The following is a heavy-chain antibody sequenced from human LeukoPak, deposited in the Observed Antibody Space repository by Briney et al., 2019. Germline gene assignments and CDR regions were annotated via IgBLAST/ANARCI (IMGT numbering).Heavy chain of an antibody. D-gene: IGHD3-22*01. Sequence: SETLSLTCTVSGGSISSYYWSWIRQPAGKGLEWIGRIYTSGSTNYNPSLKSRVTMSVDTSKNQFSLKLSSVTAADTAVYYCARDLAYDSSGWPQYYYYYYMDVWGEGTTVTVSS. CDR3: ARDLAYDSSGWPQYYYYYYMDV. J-gene: IGHJ6*03. CDR1: GGSISSYY. CDR2: IYTSGST. V-gene: IGHV4-4*07.